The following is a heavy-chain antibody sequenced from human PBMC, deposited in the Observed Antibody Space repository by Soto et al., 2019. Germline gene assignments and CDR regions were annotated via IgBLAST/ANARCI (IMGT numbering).Heavy chain of an antibody. Sequence: SETLSLTCTVSGGSISSSSYYWGWIRQPPGKGLEWIGSIYYSGSTYYNPSLKSRVTISVDTSKNQFSLKLSSVTAADTAVYYCAKTALSHCSSTSCYKEYYYYGMDVWGQGTPVTVSS. D-gene: IGHD2-2*02. CDR1: GGSISSSSYY. CDR3: AKTALSHCSSTSCYKEYYYYGMDV. J-gene: IGHJ6*02. CDR2: IYYSGST. V-gene: IGHV4-39*01.